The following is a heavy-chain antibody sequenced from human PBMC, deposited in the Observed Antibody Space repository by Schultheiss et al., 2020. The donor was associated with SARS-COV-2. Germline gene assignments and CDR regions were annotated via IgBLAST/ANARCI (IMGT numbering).Heavy chain of an antibody. J-gene: IGHJ6*02. D-gene: IGHD3-16*02. CDR2: INSDAKST. V-gene: IGHV3-74*03. Sequence: GGSLRLSCAASGFTFSNYEMNWVRQAPGKGLVWVSRINSDAKSTTYAESVKGRFSISRDNAKNTVFLQMNSLRAEDTAVYYCARDRNYDYVWGSYRPRYYGMDVWGQGTTVTVAS. CDR1: GFTFSNYE. CDR3: ARDRNYDYVWGSYRPRYYGMDV.